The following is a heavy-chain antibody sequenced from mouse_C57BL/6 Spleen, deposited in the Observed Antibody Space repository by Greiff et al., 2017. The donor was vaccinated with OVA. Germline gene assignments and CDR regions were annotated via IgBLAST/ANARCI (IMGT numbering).Heavy chain of an antibody. Sequence: VQLQQSGPVLVKPGASVKMSCKASGYTFTDYYMNWVKQSHGKSLEWIGVINPYNGGTSYNQKFKGKATLTVDKSSSTAYMGLNSLTSEDSAVYYCARGKSNYSYWGQGTLVTVSA. CDR1: GYTFTDYY. J-gene: IGHJ3*01. CDR3: ARGKSNYSY. CDR2: INPYNGGT. V-gene: IGHV1-19*01. D-gene: IGHD2-5*01.